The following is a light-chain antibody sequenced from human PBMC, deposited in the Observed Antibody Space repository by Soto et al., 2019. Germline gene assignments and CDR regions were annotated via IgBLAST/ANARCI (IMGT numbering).Light chain of an antibody. Sequence: EIVLTQSPGTLSLSPGERATLSCRASQSGSSSYLAWYQQKPGQAPRLLIYGASSRATGIPDRFSGSGSGTDFTLTISRLEPEDFAVHYCQQYGSSRRTFGQGTKVDIK. CDR1: QSGSSSY. CDR3: QQYGSSRRT. J-gene: IGKJ1*01. CDR2: GAS. V-gene: IGKV3-20*01.